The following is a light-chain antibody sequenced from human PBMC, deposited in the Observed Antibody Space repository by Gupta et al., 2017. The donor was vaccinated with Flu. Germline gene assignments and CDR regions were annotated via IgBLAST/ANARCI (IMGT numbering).Light chain of an antibody. CDR2: QDK. CDR1: RLGEKF. CDR3: QAWDSHTTV. V-gene: IGLV3-1*01. J-gene: IGLJ1*01. Sequence: SSEVTQPSSVSVSPGQTASITCPGDRLGEKFVCWYQQKPGQSPLLVIYQDKRRPSGIPERFSGSRSGNTRTLTITGAQPMDEADYYCQAWDSHTTVFGPGTKVSVL.